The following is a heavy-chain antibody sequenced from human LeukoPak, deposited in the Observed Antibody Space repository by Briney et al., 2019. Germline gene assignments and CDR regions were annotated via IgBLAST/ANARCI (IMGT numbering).Heavy chain of an antibody. D-gene: IGHD6-19*01. CDR2: IHYSGST. CDR1: GGSISSSSYY. Sequence: SETLSLTCTVPGGSISSSSYYWGWIRQPPGKGLEWIGSIHYSGSTYYNPSLKSRVTISVDTSKNQFSLKLSSVTAADTAVYYCASLSSGWYKVDYWGQGTLVTVSS. CDR3: ASLSSGWYKVDY. J-gene: IGHJ4*02. V-gene: IGHV4-39*01.